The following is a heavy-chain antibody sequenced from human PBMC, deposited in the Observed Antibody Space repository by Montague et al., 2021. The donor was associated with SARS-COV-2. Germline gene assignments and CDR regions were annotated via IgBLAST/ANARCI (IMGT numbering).Heavy chain of an antibody. V-gene: IGHV4-34*01. CDR1: GASLRSYY. J-gene: IGHJ6*01. CDR3: ASGIYPSGSYYNRYYYGLNX. CDR2: ITHSAKT. Sequence: SETLSLTCTVYGASLRSYYWYWISTTPAKRLQWLGKITHSAKTQFNTSLTSPVPMPIDTSNNQFSLKMTSVTAADTATYYCASGIYPSGSYYNRYYYGLNXSGPG. D-gene: IGHD3-10*01.